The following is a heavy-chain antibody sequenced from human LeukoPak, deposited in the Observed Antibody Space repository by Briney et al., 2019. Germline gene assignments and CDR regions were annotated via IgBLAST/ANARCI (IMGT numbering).Heavy chain of an antibody. V-gene: IGHV4-4*02. CDR3: ARSVGELLIPTYYYYGMDV. CDR2: IYHSGST. CDR1: GGSISSSNW. Sequence: SETLSLTCAVSGGSISSSNWWSWVRQPPGKGLEWIGEIYHSGSTNYNPSLKSRVTISVDKSKNQFSLKLSSVTAADTAVYYCARSVGELLIPTYYYYGMDVWGQGTTVTVSS. J-gene: IGHJ6*02. D-gene: IGHD3-10*01.